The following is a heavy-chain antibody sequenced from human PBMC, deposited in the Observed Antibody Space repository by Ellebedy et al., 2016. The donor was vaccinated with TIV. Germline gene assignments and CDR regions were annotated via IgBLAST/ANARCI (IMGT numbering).Heavy chain of an antibody. CDR2: TYYRSKWSN. V-gene: IGHV6-1*01. D-gene: IGHD6-13*01. CDR3: ARRSSRNVMDV. J-gene: IGHJ6*02. Sequence: MPSETLSLTCAISGDSVSSNSAGWNWIRQSPSRGLEWLGRTYYRSKWSNDYAVSVKSRITINPDTSKNQFSLQLNSVTPEDTAVYYCARRSSRNVMDVWGQGTTVTVSS. CDR1: GDSVSSNSAG.